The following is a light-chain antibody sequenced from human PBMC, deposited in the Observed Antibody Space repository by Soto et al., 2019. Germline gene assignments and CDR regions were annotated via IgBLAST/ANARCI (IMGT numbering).Light chain of an antibody. CDR3: SSYAGSNTFV. CDR1: SSDIGGFTF. Sequence: QSALTQPASVSGSPGQSITISCTGSSSDIGGFTFVSWYQQHPGKASKLIIYHVSDRPSGISNRFSGSRSGNTASLTISGLQAEDEADYYCSSYAGSNTFVFGPGTQLTVL. J-gene: IGLJ7*01. V-gene: IGLV2-14*03. CDR2: HVS.